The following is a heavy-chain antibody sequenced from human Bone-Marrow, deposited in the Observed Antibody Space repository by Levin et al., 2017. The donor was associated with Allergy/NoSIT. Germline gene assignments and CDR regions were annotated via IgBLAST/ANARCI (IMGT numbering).Heavy chain of an antibody. CDR1: GYNFASYW. Sequence: GESLKISCKGSGYNFASYWIGWVRQTPGKGLEWMGIIYSGDSDARYSPSFQGQVTISVDKSISTAYLQWSSLQASDTALYYCASHRGVAIRQDAFDIWGQGTMVTGSS. J-gene: IGHJ3*02. CDR2: IYSGDSDA. CDR3: ASHRGVAIRQDAFDI. V-gene: IGHV5-51*01. D-gene: IGHD2-15*01.